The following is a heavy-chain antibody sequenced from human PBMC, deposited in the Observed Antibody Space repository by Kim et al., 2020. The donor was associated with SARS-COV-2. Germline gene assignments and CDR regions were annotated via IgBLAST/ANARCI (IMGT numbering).Heavy chain of an antibody. Sequence: AGSVEGRFTISRDSSKNMLYLQMNSLRAEDTALYYCAKDVPSVAEPFFHIWGQGTMVTVSS. V-gene: IGHV3-23*01. CDR3: AKDVPSVAEPFFHI. J-gene: IGHJ3*02.